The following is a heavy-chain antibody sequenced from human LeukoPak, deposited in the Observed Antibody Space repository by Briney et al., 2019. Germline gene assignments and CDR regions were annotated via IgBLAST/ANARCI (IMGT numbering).Heavy chain of an antibody. CDR2: IYTSGTT. Sequence: SETLSLTCTVSGGSIISYYWSWIRQPAGKGLEWIGRIYTSGTTNYNPSLKSRVTMSVATSKKQFSLKLSSVTAADTAIYYCARAYQLLAYYMDVWGEGTTVTVSS. CDR3: ARAYQLLAYYMDV. J-gene: IGHJ6*03. D-gene: IGHD2-2*01. CDR1: GGSIISYY. V-gene: IGHV4-4*07.